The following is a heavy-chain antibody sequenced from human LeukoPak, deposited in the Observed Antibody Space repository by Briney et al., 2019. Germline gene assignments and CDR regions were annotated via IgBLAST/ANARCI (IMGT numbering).Heavy chain of an antibody. D-gene: IGHD3-3*01. CDR1: GFTFNNYA. Sequence: GGSLRLSCAASGFTFNNYAMTWVRQAPGKGLEWVSVIGGSTGNTYYADSVKGRFTISRDNSKNTLYLQMSGLRAEDTAVYYCAKYAPQDYDFWSGYYPLDYWGQGTLVTVSS. V-gene: IGHV3-23*01. CDR3: AKYAPQDYDFWSGYYPLDY. J-gene: IGHJ4*02. CDR2: IGGSTGNT.